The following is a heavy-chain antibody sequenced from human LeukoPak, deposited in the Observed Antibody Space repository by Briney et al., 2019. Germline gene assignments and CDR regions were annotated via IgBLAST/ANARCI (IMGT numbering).Heavy chain of an antibody. D-gene: IGHD3-22*01. CDR2: ISSSNRYT. CDR1: GFTFSDYY. CDR3: ARYYYDSSRGAY. J-gene: IGHJ4*02. V-gene: IGHV3-11*06. Sequence: GGSLRLSCAASGFTFSDYYMSWIRQAPGKGLEWVSYISSSNRYTNYADSVKGRFTISRDNARNTLFLQMNSLRAEDTAVYYCARYYYDSSRGAYWGQGTLVTVSS.